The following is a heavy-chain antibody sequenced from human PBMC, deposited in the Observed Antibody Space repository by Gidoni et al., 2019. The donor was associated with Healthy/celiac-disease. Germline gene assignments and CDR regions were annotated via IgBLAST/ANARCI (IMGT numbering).Heavy chain of an antibody. D-gene: IGHD6-6*01. CDR2: ISSSSSYI. V-gene: IGHV3-21*01. CDR1: GFTYSSYS. Sequence: EVQLVESGGGLVKPGGSLRLSCAASGFTYSSYSMNWARQAPGKGLEWVSSISSSSSYIYYADSVKGRFTISRDNAKNSLYLQMNSLRAEDTAVYYCARAPPGSSSSFDYWGQGTLVTVSS. CDR3: ARAPPGSSSSFDY. J-gene: IGHJ4*02.